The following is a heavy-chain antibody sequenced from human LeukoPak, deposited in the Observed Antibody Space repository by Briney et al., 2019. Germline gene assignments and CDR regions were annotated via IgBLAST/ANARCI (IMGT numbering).Heavy chain of an antibody. V-gene: IGHV3-7*05. Sequence: GGSLRLSCAASGFTFSSSWVSWVRQAPGKGLEWVANIKQDGSEENYVGSVKGRFTISRDNAKNSLYLQMNSLRAEDTAVYYCARDSYTRGDYWGQGTLVTVSS. D-gene: IGHD3-10*01. CDR1: GFTFSSSW. CDR3: ARDSYTRGDY. CDR2: IKQDGSEE. J-gene: IGHJ4*02.